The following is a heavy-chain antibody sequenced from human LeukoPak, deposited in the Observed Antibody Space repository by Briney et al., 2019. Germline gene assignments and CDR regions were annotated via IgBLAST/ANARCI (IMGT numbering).Heavy chain of an antibody. D-gene: IGHD3-22*01. J-gene: IGHJ4*02. CDR1: GGSFSGYY. Sequence: SETLSLTCAVYGGSFSGYYWSWIRQPPGKGLEWIGYIYYSGSTYYNPSLKSRVTISVDTSKNQFSLKLSSVTAADTAVYCCATYYYDSSGYSPYFDYWGQGTLVTVSS. V-gene: IGHV4-30-4*01. CDR2: IYYSGST. CDR3: ATYYYDSSGYSPYFDY.